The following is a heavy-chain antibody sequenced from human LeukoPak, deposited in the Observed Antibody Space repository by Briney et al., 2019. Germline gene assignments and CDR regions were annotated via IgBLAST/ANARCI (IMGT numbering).Heavy chain of an antibody. CDR2: IYYSGST. CDR1: GGSISSYY. CDR3: ARGYSYGQKPFNDI. J-gene: IGHJ3*02. Sequence: SETLSLTCTVSGGSISSYYWSWIRQPPGKGLEWIGYIYYSGSTNYNPSLKSRVTISVDTSKNQFSLKLSSVTAADTAVYYCARGYSYGQKPFNDIWGQGTMITVSS. D-gene: IGHD5-18*01. V-gene: IGHV4-59*01.